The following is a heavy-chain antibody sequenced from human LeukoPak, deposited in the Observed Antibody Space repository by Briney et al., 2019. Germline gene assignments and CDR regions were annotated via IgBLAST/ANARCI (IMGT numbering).Heavy chain of an antibody. Sequence: GASVKVSCKASGYTFTSYGISWVRQAPGQGLEWMGWISAYNGNTNYAQKLQGRVTTTTDTSTSTAYMELRSLRSDDTAVYYCARNYGDRIPNYYYYGMDVWGQGTTVTVSS. CDR2: ISAYNGNT. D-gene: IGHD4-17*01. CDR3: ARNYGDRIPNYYYYGMDV. V-gene: IGHV1-18*01. J-gene: IGHJ6*02. CDR1: GYTFTSYG.